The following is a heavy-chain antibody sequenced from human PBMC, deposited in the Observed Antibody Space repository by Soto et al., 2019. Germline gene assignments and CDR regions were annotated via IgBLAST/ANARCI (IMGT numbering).Heavy chain of an antibody. V-gene: IGHV1-18*01. J-gene: IGHJ4*02. D-gene: IGHD6-19*01. CDR1: GYTFTSYG. Sequence: QVQLVQSGAEVKKPGASVKVSCKASGYTFTSYGISWVRQAPGQGLEWMGWISAYNGNTNYAQKLEGRVNMTTDTSTSTAYMELRSLRSDDTAVYYCARDRWDNEERGWYGTRTPKTFDYWGQGTLVTVSS. CDR2: ISAYNGNT. CDR3: ARDRWDNEERGWYGTRTPKTFDY.